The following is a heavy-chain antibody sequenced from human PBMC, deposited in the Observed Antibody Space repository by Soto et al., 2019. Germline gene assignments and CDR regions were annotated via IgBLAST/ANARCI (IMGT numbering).Heavy chain of an antibody. V-gene: IGHV2-5*02. D-gene: IGHD1-26*01. J-gene: IGHJ5*02. CDR2: IFWDDDK. CDR1: GFSLSTNAVG. Sequence: QITLKESGPTLVNPTQTLTLTCTFSGFSLSTNAVGVGWIRQPPGKALEWLALIFWDDDKRYSPFLKSRLTITKDTSKHPVVLRMTNMDPADTGTYYCAHTVSADGNYRWFDPWGQGAQVTVSS. CDR3: AHTVSADGNYRWFDP.